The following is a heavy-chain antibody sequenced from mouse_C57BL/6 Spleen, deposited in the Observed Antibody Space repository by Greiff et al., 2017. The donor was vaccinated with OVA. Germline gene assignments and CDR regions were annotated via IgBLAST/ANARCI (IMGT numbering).Heavy chain of an antibody. J-gene: IGHJ2*01. CDR2: ISDGGSYT. CDR3: ARDGGDPFYFDY. D-gene: IGHD3-3*01. V-gene: IGHV5-4*01. Sequence: EVKLVESGGGLVKPGGSLKLSCAASGFTFSSYAMSWVRQTPEKRLEWVATISDGGSYTYYPDNVKGRFTISRDNAKNNLYLQMSHLKSEDTAMYYCARDGGDPFYFDYWGQGTTLTVSS. CDR1: GFTFSSYA.